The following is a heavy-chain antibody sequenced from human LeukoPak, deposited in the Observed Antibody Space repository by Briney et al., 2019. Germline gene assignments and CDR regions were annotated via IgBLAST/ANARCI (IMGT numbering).Heavy chain of an antibody. V-gene: IGHV3-53*01. CDR2: IYSGGGT. Sequence: GGSLRLSCAASGFTVSNNFVTWVRQAPGKGLEWASIIYSGGGTDYADSVKGRFTISRDNSKNTVYLQMNSLRAEDTAVYHCARKSLGIAAAGTFFGSWGQGTLVTVSS. CDR3: ARKSLGIAAAGTFFGS. J-gene: IGHJ5*02. D-gene: IGHD6-13*01. CDR1: GFTVSNNF.